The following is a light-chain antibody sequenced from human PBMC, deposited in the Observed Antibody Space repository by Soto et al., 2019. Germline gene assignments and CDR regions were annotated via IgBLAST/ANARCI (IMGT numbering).Light chain of an antibody. CDR2: GAS. CDR1: QSVSNNY. CDR3: QQYVSSPLT. Sequence: EIVLTQSPGTLSLSPGEGATLSCRASQSVSNNYLAWYQQKPGQAPRLVISGASSRATAIPDRFSGSGSGTDFTLTISRLEPEDFAVYYCQQYVSSPLTFGGGTKVEI. V-gene: IGKV3-20*01. J-gene: IGKJ4*01.